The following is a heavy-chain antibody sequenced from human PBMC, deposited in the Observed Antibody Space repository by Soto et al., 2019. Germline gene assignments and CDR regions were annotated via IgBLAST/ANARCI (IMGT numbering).Heavy chain of an antibody. CDR1: GFSFSDHS. CDR3: ARLPKGSLVTA. D-gene: IGHD2-21*02. CDR2: ISSNSDTT. J-gene: IGHJ4*02. V-gene: IGHV3-48*02. Sequence: VESGGGLVYPGGSLRLSCVASGFSFSDHSVNWVRQAPGKGLQWISYISSNSDTTYYADSVKGRFTVSRDNAKNALFLQMNSLRDDDTATYYCARLPKGSLVTAWGQGARVTVSS.